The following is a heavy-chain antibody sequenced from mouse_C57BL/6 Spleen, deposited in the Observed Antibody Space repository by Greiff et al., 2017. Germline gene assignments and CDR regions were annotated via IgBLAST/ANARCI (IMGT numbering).Heavy chain of an antibody. V-gene: IGHV5-17*01. CDR2: ISSGSSTI. D-gene: IGHD1-1*01. CDR1: GFTFSDYG. J-gene: IGHJ4*01. Sequence: EVKVVESGGGLVKPGGSLTLSCAASGFTFSDYGMHWVRQAPEKGLEWVAYISSGSSTIYYADTVKGRFTISRDNAKNTLFLQMTSLSSEDTAMYYCARKGVVAPYYAMDDWGQGTSVTVSS. CDR3: ARKGVVAPYYAMDD.